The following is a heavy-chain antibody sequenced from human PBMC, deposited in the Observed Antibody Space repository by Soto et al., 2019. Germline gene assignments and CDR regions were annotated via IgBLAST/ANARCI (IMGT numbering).Heavy chain of an antibody. D-gene: IGHD6-6*01. CDR3: ARGGNRSSSTSSGVGGFDY. J-gene: IGHJ4*02. CDR1: GASISSSD. CDR2: IFHSGTT. Sequence: SETLSLTCTVSGASISSSDWSWIRQPPGKGLEWIGYIFHSGTTNYNPSLKSRVAISVDPSTNQFSLNLTSLTTADTAVYFCARGGNRSSSTSSGVGGFDYWGQGTLVTVSS. V-gene: IGHV4-59*01.